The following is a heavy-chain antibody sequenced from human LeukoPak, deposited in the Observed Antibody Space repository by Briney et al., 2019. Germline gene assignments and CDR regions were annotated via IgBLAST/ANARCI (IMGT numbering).Heavy chain of an antibody. Sequence: SETLSLTCAVYGGSFSGYYWSWIRQPPGKGLEWIGEINHSGNTNYNPSLKSRVTISVDTSKNQFSLKLSSVTAADTAVYYCAAPGYSSGYYYRWGQGTLVTVSS. V-gene: IGHV4-34*01. CDR2: INHSGNT. CDR1: GGSFSGYY. D-gene: IGHD3-22*01. J-gene: IGHJ5*02. CDR3: AAPGYSSGYYYR.